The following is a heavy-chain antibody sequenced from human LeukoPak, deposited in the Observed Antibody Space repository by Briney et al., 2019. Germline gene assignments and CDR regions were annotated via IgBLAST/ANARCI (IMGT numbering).Heavy chain of an antibody. CDR1: GFTFDDYA. Sequence: GGSLRLSCAASGFTFDDYAMHWVRLAPGKGLEWVSGISWNSGSIGYADSVKGRFTISRDNAKNSLYLQMNSLRAEDMALYYCAKDIDSSSWPDAFDIWGQGTMVTVSS. CDR2: ISWNSGSI. D-gene: IGHD6-13*01. CDR3: AKDIDSSSWPDAFDI. V-gene: IGHV3-9*03. J-gene: IGHJ3*02.